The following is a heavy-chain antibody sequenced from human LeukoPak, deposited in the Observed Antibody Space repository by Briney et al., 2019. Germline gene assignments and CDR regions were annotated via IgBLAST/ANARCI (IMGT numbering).Heavy chain of an antibody. V-gene: IGHV3-21*01. D-gene: IGHD3-10*01. J-gene: IGHJ4*02. CDR3: AREVGSEFDS. CDR1: GFTFSSFG. CDR2: ISSSSSYI. Sequence: GGSLRLSCAASGFTFSSFGMNWVRQAPGRGLEWVSSISSSSSYIYYADSVKGRFTISRDNAKNSLYLQMNSLRAEDTAVYYCAREVGSEFDSWGQGTLVTVSS.